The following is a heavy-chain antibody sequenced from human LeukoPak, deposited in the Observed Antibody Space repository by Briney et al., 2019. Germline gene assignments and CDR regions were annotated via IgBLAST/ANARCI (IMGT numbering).Heavy chain of an antibody. CDR2: INHSGST. D-gene: IGHD6-13*01. CDR3: VSAAAGPLDY. J-gene: IGHJ4*02. CDR1: DGSFSGYY. V-gene: IGHV4-34*01. Sequence: SETLSLTCAVYDGSFSGYYWSWIRQPPGKGLEWIGEINHSGSTNYNPSLKSRVTISVDTSKNQFSLKLGSVTAADTAVYYCVSAAAGPLDYWGQGTLVTVSS.